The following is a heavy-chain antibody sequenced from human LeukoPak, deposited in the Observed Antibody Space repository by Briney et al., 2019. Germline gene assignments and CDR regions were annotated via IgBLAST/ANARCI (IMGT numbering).Heavy chain of an antibody. Sequence: GASVKVSCKASGYTFTGYYMHWVRQAPGQGLEWMGWINPNSGGSTSYAQKFQGRVTMTRDTSTSTVYMELSSLRSEDTAVYYCARSYGDYGYWYFDLWGRGTLVTVSS. CDR3: ARSYGDYGYWYFDL. CDR1: GYTFTGYY. CDR2: INPNSGGST. V-gene: IGHV1-46*01. D-gene: IGHD4-17*01. J-gene: IGHJ2*01.